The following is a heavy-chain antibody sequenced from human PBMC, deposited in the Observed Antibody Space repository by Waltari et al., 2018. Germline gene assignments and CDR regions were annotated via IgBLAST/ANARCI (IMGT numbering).Heavy chain of an antibody. V-gene: IGHV3-15*07. CDR3: TQIALWFGDPVDY. CDR1: GFTFNNDW. Sequence: EVQLVESGGGLVEPGGSLRLSCGASGFTFNNDWMHCVRQAPVKGLEWLGRIKSDTYGGTTDYAAPVKGRFTISRDDSKNTLYLQMNSLKTEDTAVYYCTQIALWFGDPVDYWGQGTLVTVSA. J-gene: IGHJ4*02. D-gene: IGHD3-10*01. CDR2: IKSDTYGGTT.